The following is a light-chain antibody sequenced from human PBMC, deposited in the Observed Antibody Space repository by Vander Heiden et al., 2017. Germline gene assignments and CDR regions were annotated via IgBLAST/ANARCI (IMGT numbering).Light chain of an antibody. J-gene: IGLJ2*01. V-gene: IGLV3-1*01. Sequence: SYELTQPPSVSVSPGQTASITCSGDKLGDKYACWYQQKPGQSPVLVIYQDSKRPSGIPERFSGSNSGNTATLTIGGTQAMDEADYYCQAWDSSILVFGGGTKLTVL. CDR3: QAWDSSILV. CDR1: KLGDKY. CDR2: QDS.